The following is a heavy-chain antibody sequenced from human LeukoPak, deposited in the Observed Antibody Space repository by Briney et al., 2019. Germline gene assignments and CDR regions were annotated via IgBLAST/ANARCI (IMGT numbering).Heavy chain of an antibody. J-gene: IGHJ5*02. CDR3: GREGDGSGSIGLVGRLLFDP. CDR1: GGSISTGNYY. D-gene: IGHD3-10*01. V-gene: IGHV4-61*02. Sequence: PSETLSLTCTVSGGSISTGNYYWNWMRQPAGKGLVWIGRIFTSGGTNYNPSLRSRVTISLETSKNQFSLKLSSVTAADTAVYYRGREGDGSGSIGLVGRLLFDPWGQGTLVTVSS. CDR2: IFTSGGT.